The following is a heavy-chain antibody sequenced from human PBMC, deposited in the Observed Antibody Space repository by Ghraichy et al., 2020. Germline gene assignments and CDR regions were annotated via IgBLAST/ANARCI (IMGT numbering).Heavy chain of an antibody. D-gene: IGHD6-13*01. CDR1: GFTFSSYS. J-gene: IGHJ4*02. Sequence: LSLTCAASGFTFSSYSMNWVRQAPGKGLEWVSSISSSSSYIYYADSVKGRFTISRDNAKNSLYLQMNSLRAEDTAVYYCARWGIASNFDYWGQGTLVTVSS. CDR2: ISSSSSYI. CDR3: ARWGIASNFDY. V-gene: IGHV3-21*01.